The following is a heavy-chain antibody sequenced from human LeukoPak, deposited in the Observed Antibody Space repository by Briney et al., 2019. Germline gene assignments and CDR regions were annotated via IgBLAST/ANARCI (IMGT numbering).Heavy chain of an antibody. V-gene: IGHV1-24*01. CDR2: FDPEDGET. Sequence: ASVKVSCKVSGYTLTELSMHWVRPAPGKGLEWMGGFDPEDGETIYAQKFQGRVTMTEDTSTDTAYMELSSLRSEDTAVYYCATVERELLHFDYWGQGTLATVSS. CDR1: GYTLTELS. J-gene: IGHJ4*02. CDR3: ATVERELLHFDY. D-gene: IGHD1-26*01.